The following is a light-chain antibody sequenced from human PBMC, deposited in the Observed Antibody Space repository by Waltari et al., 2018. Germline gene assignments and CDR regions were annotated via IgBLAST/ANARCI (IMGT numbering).Light chain of an antibody. V-gene: IGKV1-39*01. CDR3: QHNYGTLT. Sequence: DIQMTQSPSSLSASVGDRVTITCRASENINNYLNWFQQKPGKAPKLLIYKSSSLQSGVPSRFSGSGSGTDYTFTINSLQSEDVATYYCQHNYGTLTFGGETKVEIK. J-gene: IGKJ4*01. CDR1: ENINNY. CDR2: KSS.